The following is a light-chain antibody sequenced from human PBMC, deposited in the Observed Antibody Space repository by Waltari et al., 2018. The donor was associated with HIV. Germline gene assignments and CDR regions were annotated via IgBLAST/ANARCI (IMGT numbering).Light chain of an antibody. CDR3: AAWDDSLSGYV. V-gene: IGLV1-47*01. J-gene: IGLJ1*01. CDR2: RND. Sequence: QSVLTQPPSASGTPGQRVTISCSGGSSNIGSNYVFWYQLLPGTAPKLLVYRNDQRPSGFPARLSGSKSGTSASLAISGLRSEDEADYYCAAWDDSLSGYVFGTGTKVTVL. CDR1: SSNIGSNY.